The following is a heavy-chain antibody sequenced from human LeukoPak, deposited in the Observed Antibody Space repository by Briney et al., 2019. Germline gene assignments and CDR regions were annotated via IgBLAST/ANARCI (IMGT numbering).Heavy chain of an antibody. CDR3: ARSGYYGSSGLGT. CDR2: INHSGST. Sequence: SETLSLTCAVYGGSFSGYYWSWIRQPPGKGLEWIGEINHSGSTNYNPSLKSRVTISVDTSKNQFSLKLSSMTAADTAVYYCARSGYYGSSGLGTWGQGTLVTVSS. CDR1: GGSFSGYY. D-gene: IGHD3-10*01. V-gene: IGHV4-34*01. J-gene: IGHJ5*02.